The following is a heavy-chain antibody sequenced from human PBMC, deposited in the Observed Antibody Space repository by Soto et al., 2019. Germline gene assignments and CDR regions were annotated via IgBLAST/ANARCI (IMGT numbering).Heavy chain of an antibody. CDR1: GYTFTTYD. D-gene: IGHD1-20*01. V-gene: IGHV1-8*02. J-gene: IGHJ5*02. CDR3: ARASMYIWNDH. Sequence: QVQLVQSGAEVKRPGASVKVSCEASGYTFTTYDINWVRQAAGQGLEWMGCVNPSSGNTVYAQKFHGIVTMTRDTTISTAYMELSSLKSDDTVIYYCARASMYIWNDHWGQGTLVTVSS. CDR2: VNPSSGNT.